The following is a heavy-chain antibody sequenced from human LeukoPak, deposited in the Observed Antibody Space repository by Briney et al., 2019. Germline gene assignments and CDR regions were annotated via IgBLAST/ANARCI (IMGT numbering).Heavy chain of an antibody. Sequence: GGSLRLSCAASGFSFSGYEMNWVRQAPGEGLEWISYISTTGGTIYYSDSVKGRFTISRDNAKNSLYLQMNNVRVEDTAVYYCARGDDFGDSPPAYWGQGTLVTVSS. D-gene: IGHD4-17*01. CDR1: GFSFSGYE. V-gene: IGHV3-48*03. J-gene: IGHJ4*02. CDR3: ARGDDFGDSPPAY. CDR2: ISTTGGTI.